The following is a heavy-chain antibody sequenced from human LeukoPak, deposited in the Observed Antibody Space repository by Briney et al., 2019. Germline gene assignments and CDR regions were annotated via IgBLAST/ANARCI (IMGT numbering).Heavy chain of an antibody. V-gene: IGHV4-34*01. Sequence: SETLSLTCAVYGGSFSGYYWSWIRQPPGKGLEWIGEINHSGSTNCNPSLKSRVTISVDTSKNQFSLKLSSVTAADTAVYYCAREGDYYDSSGYYSPFDYWGQGTLVTVSS. J-gene: IGHJ4*02. CDR1: GGSFSGYY. CDR2: INHSGST. D-gene: IGHD3-22*01. CDR3: AREGDYYDSSGYYSPFDY.